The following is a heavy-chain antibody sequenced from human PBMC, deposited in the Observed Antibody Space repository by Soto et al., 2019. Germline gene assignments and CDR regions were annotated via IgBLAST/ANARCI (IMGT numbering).Heavy chain of an antibody. CDR3: AKDLNSAPHSFDY. CDR2: ITNSGSGT. D-gene: IGHD2-21*01. Sequence: GGSLRLSCAASGFTFTNYAMSWVRQAPGKGLEWVSGITNSGSGTYYTDSVKGQFTISRDNSENTLYLQMNNLRPEDTAMYYCAKDLNSAPHSFDYWGQGTLVTSPQ. CDR1: GFTFTNYA. J-gene: IGHJ4*02. V-gene: IGHV3-23*01.